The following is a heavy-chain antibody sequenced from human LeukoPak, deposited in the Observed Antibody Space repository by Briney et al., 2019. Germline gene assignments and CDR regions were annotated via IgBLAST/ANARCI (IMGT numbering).Heavy chain of an antibody. V-gene: IGHV3-21*06. CDR2: ISSSSFI. CDR3: ARDRNFVAFDI. Sequence: PGGSLRLSCAASGFTFTAFTINWVRQAPGKGLEWVSSISSSSFIYLAGSLKGPFTISRDNAKNSVYLQINSLRAEDTAVYYCARDRNFVAFDILGQGTMVTVSS. CDR1: GFTFTAFT. D-gene: IGHD1-14*01. J-gene: IGHJ3*02.